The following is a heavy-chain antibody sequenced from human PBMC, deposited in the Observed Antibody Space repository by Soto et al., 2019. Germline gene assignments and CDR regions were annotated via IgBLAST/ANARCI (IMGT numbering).Heavy chain of an antibody. V-gene: IGHV3-30*18. Sequence: GGSLRLSCAASGFTFSSYGMHWVRQAPGKGLEWVAVISYDGSNKYYADSVKGRFTISRDNSKNTLYLQMNSLRAEDTAVYYCAKVAXXXXSFQVWGQGTLVTVSS. CDR1: GFTFSSYG. J-gene: IGHJ4*02. CDR3: AKVAXXXXSFQV. D-gene: IGHD3-16*01. CDR2: ISYDGSNK.